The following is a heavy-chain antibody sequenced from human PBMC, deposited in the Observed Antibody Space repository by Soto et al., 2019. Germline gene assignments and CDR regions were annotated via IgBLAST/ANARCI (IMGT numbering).Heavy chain of an antibody. D-gene: IGHD4-17*01. Sequence: QVQLVESGGGVVQPGRSLRLSCAASGFTFSSYGMHWVRQAPGKGLEWVAVIWYDGSNKYYADSVKGRFTITRDNSKNTLYLQMNSLRAEDTAVYYCAREATEPGDLEFDYWGQGTLVTVSS. CDR3: AREATEPGDLEFDY. V-gene: IGHV3-33*01. CDR1: GFTFSSYG. CDR2: IWYDGSNK. J-gene: IGHJ4*02.